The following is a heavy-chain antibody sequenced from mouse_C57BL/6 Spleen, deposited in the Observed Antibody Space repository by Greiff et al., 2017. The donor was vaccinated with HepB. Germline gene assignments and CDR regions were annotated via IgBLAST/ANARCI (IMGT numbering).Heavy chain of an antibody. CDR3: ARDDYYWYFDV. V-gene: IGHV5-4*01. J-gene: IGHJ1*03. Sequence: EVKLMESGGGLVKPGGSLKLSCAASGFTFSSYAMSWVRQTPEKRLEWVATISDGGSYTYYPDNVKGRFTISRDNAKNNLYLQMSHLKSEDTAMYYCARDDYYWYFDVWGTGTTVTVSS. CDR1: GFTFSSYA. D-gene: IGHD2-13*01. CDR2: ISDGGSYT.